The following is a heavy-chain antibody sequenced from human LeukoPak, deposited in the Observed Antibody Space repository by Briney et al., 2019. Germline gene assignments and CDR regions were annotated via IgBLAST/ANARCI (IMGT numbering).Heavy chain of an antibody. CDR2: IYYSGST. Sequence: SETLSLTCTVSGGSISSGDYYWSWIRQPPGKGLEWIGYIYYSGSTYYNPSLKSRVTISVDTSRNQFSLKLSSVTAADTAVYYCARDPAPGYCSSTSCYTPYYFDYWGQGTLVTVSS. CDR1: GGSISSGDYY. J-gene: IGHJ4*02. CDR3: ARDPAPGYCSSTSCYTPYYFDY. D-gene: IGHD2-2*02. V-gene: IGHV4-30-4*08.